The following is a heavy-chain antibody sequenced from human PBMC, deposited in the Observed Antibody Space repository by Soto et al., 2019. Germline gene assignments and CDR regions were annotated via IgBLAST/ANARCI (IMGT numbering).Heavy chain of an antibody. CDR1: GDSNNRGGYF. Sequence: SLTLSLTCPVAGDSNNRGGYFSTWVRQHPGKGQEGIGKLYHRGRHYYDPSLKSRGTISVDTSKNQLALNLSSVTASDTSVYYCARFAKEEDPTVGSWYYCDYWGQGTRVTV. CDR3: ARFAKEEDPTVGSWYYCDY. CDR2: LYHRGRH. V-gene: IGHV4-31*03. D-gene: IGHD6-13*01. J-gene: IGHJ4*02.